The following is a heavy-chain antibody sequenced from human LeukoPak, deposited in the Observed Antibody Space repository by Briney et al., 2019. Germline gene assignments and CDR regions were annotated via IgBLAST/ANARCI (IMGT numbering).Heavy chain of an antibody. V-gene: IGHV3-11*01. CDR2: ISPDGTTS. J-gene: IGHJ4*02. Sequence: GGSLRLSCAAAGFTFSDHYMTWIRQAPGKALEWVSYISPDGTTSNYAGSLKGRFTVSRDNAKNSLYLQMNSLSAEDTAVYFCARGQWGLDYWGQGALVTVSS. CDR3: ARGQWGLDY. CDR1: GFTFSDHY. D-gene: IGHD1-26*01.